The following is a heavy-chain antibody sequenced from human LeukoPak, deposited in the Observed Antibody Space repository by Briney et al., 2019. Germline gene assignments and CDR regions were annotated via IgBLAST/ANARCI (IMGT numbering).Heavy chain of an antibody. CDR3: ARGTYDYVWGSYRYVFDY. CDR2: IYYSGST. D-gene: IGHD3-16*02. J-gene: IGHJ4*02. Sequence: SETLSLTCTVSGGSISSYYWSWIRKPPGKGLEWIGYIYYSGSTNYNPSLKSRVTISVDTSKNQFSLKLSSVTAADTAVYYCARGTYDYVWGSYRYVFDYWGQGTLVTVSS. V-gene: IGHV4-59*01. CDR1: GGSISSYY.